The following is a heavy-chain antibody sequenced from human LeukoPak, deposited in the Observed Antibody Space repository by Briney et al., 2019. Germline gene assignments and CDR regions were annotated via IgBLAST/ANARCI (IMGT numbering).Heavy chain of an antibody. Sequence: NPSETLSLTCTVSGGSISSGGYYWSWIRQHPGKGLEWIGYIYYSGSTYYNPSLKSRVTISVDTSKNQFSLKLSSVTAADTAVYYCARRRGYSYGVDYWGQGTLVTVSS. CDR3: ARRRGYSYGVDY. CDR2: IYYSGST. V-gene: IGHV4-31*03. D-gene: IGHD5-18*01. CDR1: GGSISSGGYY. J-gene: IGHJ4*02.